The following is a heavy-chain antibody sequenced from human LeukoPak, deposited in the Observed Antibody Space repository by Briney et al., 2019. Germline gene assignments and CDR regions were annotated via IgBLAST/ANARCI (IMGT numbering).Heavy chain of an antibody. D-gene: IGHD3-10*01. V-gene: IGHV4-30-2*01. Sequence: SQTLSLTCAVSGGSISSGGYSWSWIRQPPGKGLEWIGYIYHSGSTYYNPSLKSRVTISVDRSKNQFSLKLSSVTAADTAVYYCARGGYYGSGNYFDYWGQGTLVTVSS. CDR1: GGSISSGGYS. CDR2: IYHSGST. CDR3: ARGGYYGSGNYFDY. J-gene: IGHJ4*02.